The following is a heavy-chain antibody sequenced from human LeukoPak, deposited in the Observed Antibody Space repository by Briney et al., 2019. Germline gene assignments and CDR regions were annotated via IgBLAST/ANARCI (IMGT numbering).Heavy chain of an antibody. CDR1: GGSISSYY. V-gene: IGHV4-4*07. Sequence: WETLSLTCTVSGGSISSYYWSWIRQPAGKGLEWIGRIYTSGSTNYNPSLKSRVTMSVDTSKNQFSLKLSSVTAADTAVYYCARELTTMVRGGFDYWGQGTLVTVSS. J-gene: IGHJ4*02. CDR2: IYTSGST. D-gene: IGHD3-10*01. CDR3: ARELTTMVRGGFDY.